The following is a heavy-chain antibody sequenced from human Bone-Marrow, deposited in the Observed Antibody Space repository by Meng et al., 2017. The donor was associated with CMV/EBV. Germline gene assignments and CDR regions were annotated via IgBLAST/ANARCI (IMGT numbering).Heavy chain of an antibody. V-gene: IGHV3-74*01. CDR3: ATGVKALGATGVGRDF. Sequence: SGFTFTDYWMHWVRQAPGKGLVWVSRMNIDATIVTYADSVRGRFTVSRDNTKNKLYLQMSSLRPEDSAVYFCATGVKALGATGVGRDFWGQGTLVTVSS. D-gene: IGHD1-26*01. CDR2: MNIDATIV. CDR1: GFTFTDYW. J-gene: IGHJ4*02.